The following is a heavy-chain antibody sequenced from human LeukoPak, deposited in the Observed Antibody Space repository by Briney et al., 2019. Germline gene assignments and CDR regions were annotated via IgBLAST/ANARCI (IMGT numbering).Heavy chain of an antibody. Sequence: GASVKVSCKASAYTFTSYGITWVRQAPGQGLQWMGWISPNSGGTKYAQKFQGRVTMTRDTSISAAYMELSSLTSDDTAVYYCATKSSGYFMYWGQGTLVTVSS. J-gene: IGHJ4*02. D-gene: IGHD3-3*01. V-gene: IGHV1-2*02. CDR2: ISPNSGGT. CDR3: ATKSSGYFMY. CDR1: AYTFTSYG.